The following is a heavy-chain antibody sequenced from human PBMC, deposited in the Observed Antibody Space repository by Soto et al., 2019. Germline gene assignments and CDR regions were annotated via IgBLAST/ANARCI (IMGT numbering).Heavy chain of an antibody. CDR3: ASYSSGWYDVSY. Sequence: PSETLSLTSTVSGGSVSSGSYYWSWIRQPPGKGLEWIGYIYYSGSTNYNPSLKSRVTISVDTSKNQFSLKLNSVTAADTAVYYCASYSSGWYDVSYWGQGTLVTVSS. V-gene: IGHV4-61*01. D-gene: IGHD6-19*01. CDR2: IYYSGST. J-gene: IGHJ4*02. CDR1: GGSVSSGSYY.